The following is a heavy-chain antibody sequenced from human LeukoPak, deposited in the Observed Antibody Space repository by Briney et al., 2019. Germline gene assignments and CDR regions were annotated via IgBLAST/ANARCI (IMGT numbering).Heavy chain of an antibody. Sequence: SETLSLTCTVSGDSISSYYWSWIRQPPGKGLEWIGYIYYSGSTSNNPSLQSPVTISLDTSKNPISLKLSSVTAADTAAYYCARPLGNGYSYWYFDLWGRGTLVTVSS. CDR3: ARPLGNGYSYWYFDL. V-gene: IGHV4-59*01. J-gene: IGHJ2*01. CDR2: IYYSGST. D-gene: IGHD3-22*01. CDR1: GDSISSYY.